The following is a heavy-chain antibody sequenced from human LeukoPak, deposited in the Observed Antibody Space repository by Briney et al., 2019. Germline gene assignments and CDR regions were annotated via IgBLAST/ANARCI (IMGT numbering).Heavy chain of an antibody. Sequence: NPSETLSLTCTVSGGSISSGRYYWSWIRQPAGKGLEWIGRLYTSGSTNYSPSLKSGVTISVDASKNQFSLRLTSVTAADTAVYYCARSPGPDLNYYDTSGSYYFDYWGQGTLVTVSS. D-gene: IGHD3-22*01. J-gene: IGHJ4*02. CDR3: ARSPGPDLNYYDTSGSYYFDY. CDR2: LYTSGST. CDR1: GGSISSGRYY. V-gene: IGHV4-61*02.